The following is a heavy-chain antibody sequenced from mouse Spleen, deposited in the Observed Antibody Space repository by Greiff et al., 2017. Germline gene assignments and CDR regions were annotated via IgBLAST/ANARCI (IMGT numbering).Heavy chain of an antibody. CDR1: GFTFSDFY. D-gene: IGHD1-1*01. Sequence: EVQVVESGGGLVQSGRSLRLSCATSGFTFSDFYMEWVRQAPGKGLEWIAASRNKANDYTTEYSASVKGRFIVSRDTSQSILYLQMNALRAEDTAIYYCARDAPFIPGAMDYWGQGTTLTVSS. J-gene: IGHJ2*01. CDR2: SRNKANDYTT. V-gene: IGHV7-1*01. CDR3: ARDAPFIPGAMDY.